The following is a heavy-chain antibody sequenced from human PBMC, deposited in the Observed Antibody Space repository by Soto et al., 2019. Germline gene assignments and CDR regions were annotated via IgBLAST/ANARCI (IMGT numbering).Heavy chain of an antibody. V-gene: IGHV4-59*01. J-gene: IGHJ6*02. Sequence: KPSETLSLTCTVSGGSISSYYWSWIRQPPGKGLEWILYIYYSGSTNYNPSLKSRVTISVDTSKNQFSPKLSSVTAADTAVYYCARALGYQLLYPIYYYGMDXWGQGTTVTVS. D-gene: IGHD2-2*02. CDR3: ARALGYQLLYPIYYYGMDX. CDR1: GGSISSYY. CDR2: IYYSGST.